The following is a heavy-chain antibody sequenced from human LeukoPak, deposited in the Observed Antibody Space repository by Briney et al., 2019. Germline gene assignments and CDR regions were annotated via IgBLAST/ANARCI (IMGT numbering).Heavy chain of an antibody. J-gene: IGHJ6*02. CDR2: FDPEDGET. V-gene: IGHV1-24*01. Sequence: ASVEVSCKVSGYTLTELSMHWVRQAPGKGLEWMGGFDPEDGETIYAQKFQGRVTMTGDTSTDTAYMELSSLRSEDTAVYSCATDQPTGLVSGPMDVWGQGTTVTVSS. CDR1: GYTLTELS. D-gene: IGHD3/OR15-3a*01. CDR3: ATDQPTGLVSGPMDV.